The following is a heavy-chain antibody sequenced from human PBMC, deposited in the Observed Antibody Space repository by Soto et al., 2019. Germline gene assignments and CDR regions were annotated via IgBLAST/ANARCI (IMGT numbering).Heavy chain of an antibody. CDR3: ARVDDYYDSSGYYPFDY. CDR2: INHSGST. J-gene: IGHJ4*02. V-gene: IGHV4-34*01. CDR1: GGSFSGYY. D-gene: IGHD3-22*01. Sequence: SETLSLTCAVYGGSFSGYYWSWIRQPPGKGLEWIGEINHSGSTNYNPSFKSRVTISVDTSKNQFSLKLSSVTAADTAVYYCARVDDYYDSSGYYPFDYWGQGTLVTVSS.